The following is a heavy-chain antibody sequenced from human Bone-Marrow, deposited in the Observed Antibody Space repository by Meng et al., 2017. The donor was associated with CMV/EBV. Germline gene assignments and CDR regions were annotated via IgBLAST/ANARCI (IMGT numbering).Heavy chain of an antibody. CDR3: ASSVTRGFDP. J-gene: IGHJ5*02. CDR2: INAGNGNT. V-gene: IGHV1-3*01. D-gene: IGHD5-24*01. CDR1: GYTFTSYA. Sequence: KVSCKASGYTFTSYAMHGVLQAPGQRLEWMGWINAGNGNTKYSQKFQGSVTITRDTSASTAYMELSILRSEDTAVYYCASSVTRGFDPWGQGTLVTVSS.